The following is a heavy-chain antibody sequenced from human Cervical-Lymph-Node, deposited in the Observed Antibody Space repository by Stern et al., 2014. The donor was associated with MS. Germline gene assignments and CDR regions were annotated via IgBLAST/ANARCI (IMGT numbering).Heavy chain of an antibody. V-gene: IGHV5-51*01. CDR1: GYSFTANW. D-gene: IGHD4-17*01. CDR2: IYSGASDT. J-gene: IGHJ4*02. Sequence: ELQLVESGAEVKKPGESLKISCKGSGYSFTANWIAWVRQMPGKGLEWMGIIYSGASDTRYSPSFQGQVTISADKSISTAYLQWSSLKASDTAMYYCARDYGDYAFDYWGQGTLVTVSS. CDR3: ARDYGDYAFDY.